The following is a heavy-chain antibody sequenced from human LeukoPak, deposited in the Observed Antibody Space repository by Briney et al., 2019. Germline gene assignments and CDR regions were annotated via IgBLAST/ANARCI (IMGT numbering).Heavy chain of an antibody. D-gene: IGHD6-19*01. J-gene: IGHJ3*02. V-gene: IGHV4-61*02. Sequence: SQTLSLTCSVSGGSFNSANYYWSWIRQPAGKGLEWIGRIFISGHTNYNPSLKSRVTISVDTSKKQFSLKLSSVTAADTAVYYCARGLVGSSGWYLHAFDIWGQGTMVTVSS. CDR3: ARGLVGSSGWYLHAFDI. CDR1: GGSFNSANYY. CDR2: IFISGHT.